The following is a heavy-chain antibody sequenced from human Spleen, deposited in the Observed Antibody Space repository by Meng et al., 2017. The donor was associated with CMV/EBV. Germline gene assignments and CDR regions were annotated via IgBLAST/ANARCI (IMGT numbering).Heavy chain of an antibody. J-gene: IGHJ4*02. CDR1: GGSFSGYY. CDR2: IYYSGST. Sequence: TCAVYGGSFSGYYWNWIRQHPGKGLEWIGYIYYSGSTYYNPSLKSRVAFSADTSKNHFSLKLSSVTAADTAVYYCARGLYDYSGIFDYWGQGTLVTLSS. V-gene: IGHV4-31*11. D-gene: IGHD3-22*01. CDR3: ARGLYDYSGIFDY.